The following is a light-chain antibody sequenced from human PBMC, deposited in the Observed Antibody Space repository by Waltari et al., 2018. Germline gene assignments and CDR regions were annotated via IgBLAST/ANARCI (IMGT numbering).Light chain of an antibody. Sequence: QSALTQPASVSGSPGQSITFSCTGTNHDVGYYNYVPWYQQPPGKAPKLMIYEVSDRPSGVSNRFSGSKSGSTASLTISGLQAEDEADYYCSSYSSSSILVFGGGTKLTVL. CDR2: EVS. J-gene: IGLJ3*02. CDR1: NHDVGYYNY. CDR3: SSYSSSSILV. V-gene: IGLV2-14*01.